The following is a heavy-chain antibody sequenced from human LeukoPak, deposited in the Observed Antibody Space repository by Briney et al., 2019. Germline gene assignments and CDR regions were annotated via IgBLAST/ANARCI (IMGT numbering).Heavy chain of an antibody. D-gene: IGHD1-20*01. V-gene: IGHV3-72*01. J-gene: IGHJ4*02. CDR1: GFTFSDHY. CDR2: IRNKANSYTT. Sequence: GGSLRLSCAASGFTFSDHYMDWVRQAPGNGLEWVGRIRNKANSYTTEYAASVKGRFTLSRDDSKNSLYLQMNSLKTEDTAVYYCARIGTNWNFDYWGQGTLVTVSS. CDR3: ARIGTNWNFDY.